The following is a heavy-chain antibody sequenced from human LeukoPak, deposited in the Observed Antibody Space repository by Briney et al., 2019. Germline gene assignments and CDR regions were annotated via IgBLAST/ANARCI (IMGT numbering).Heavy chain of an antibody. CDR2: IYTSEST. CDR1: GGSISSHY. CDR3: ARDVSTWYLDY. V-gene: IGHV4-4*07. Sequence: SETLSLTCTVSGGSISSHYWSWIRQSAGKGLEWIGRIYTSESTNYNPSLKSRVTMSVDTSKNQVSLKLGSVTAADTAVYYCARDVSTWYLDYWGQGTRVTVSS. D-gene: IGHD6-13*01. J-gene: IGHJ4*02.